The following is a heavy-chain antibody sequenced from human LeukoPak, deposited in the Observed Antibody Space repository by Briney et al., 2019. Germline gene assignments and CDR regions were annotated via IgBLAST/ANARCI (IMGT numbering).Heavy chain of an antibody. CDR3: AKDLIRGAARPLYFDY. CDR1: GFTFSSYA. Sequence: GSLRLSCAASGFTFSSYAMSWVRQAPGKGLGWVSAISGSGGSTYYADSVKGRFTISRDNSKNTLYLQMNSLRAEDTAVYYCAKDLIRGAARPLYFDYWGQGTLVTVSS. V-gene: IGHV3-23*01. CDR2: ISGSGGST. J-gene: IGHJ4*02. D-gene: IGHD6-6*01.